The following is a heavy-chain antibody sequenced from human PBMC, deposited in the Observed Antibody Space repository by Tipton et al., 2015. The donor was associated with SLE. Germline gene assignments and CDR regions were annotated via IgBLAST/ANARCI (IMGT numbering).Heavy chain of an antibody. J-gene: IGHJ4*02. V-gene: IGHV4-38-2*02. D-gene: IGHD1-7*01. Sequence: GLVKPSETLSLTCAVSGYSISSGYYWGWIRQPPGKGLEWIGSIYHSGSTYYNPSLKSRVTISVDTSKNQFSLKLSSVTAADTAVYYCAREVSLTGTTSFFDYWGQGTLVTVSS. CDR3: AREVSLTGTTSFFDY. CDR1: GYSISSGYY. CDR2: IYHSGST.